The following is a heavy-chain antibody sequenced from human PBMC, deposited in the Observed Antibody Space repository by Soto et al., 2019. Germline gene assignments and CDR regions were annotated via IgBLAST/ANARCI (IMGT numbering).Heavy chain of an antibody. J-gene: IGHJ5*02. CDR1: GGTFSSYA. D-gene: IGHD6-13*01. V-gene: IGHV1-69*13. CDR3: ARAGGYSSSQNWFDP. Sequence: ASVKVSCKASGGTFSSYAISWVRQAPGQGLEWMGGIIPIFGTANYAQKFQGRVTITADESTSTAYMELSSLRSEDTAVYYCARAGGYSSSQNWFDPWGQGTLVTVSS. CDR2: IIPIFGTA.